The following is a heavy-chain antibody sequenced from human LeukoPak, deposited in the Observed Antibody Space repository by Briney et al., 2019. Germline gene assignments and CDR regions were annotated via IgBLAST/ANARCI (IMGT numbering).Heavy chain of an antibody. CDR2: ISSSGTT. CDR3: ARQDVRGGTYFTLY. J-gene: IGHJ4*02. V-gene: IGHV4-39*01. Sequence: SETLSLTCTVSGDSISSNDYYWGCIRQPPGKGLEWIGSISSSGTTYYNPSLKSRVTISVDTSKNEFSLKERSVTVADTAIYFCARQDVRGGTYFTLYWGQGTLVTVSS. CDR1: GDSISSNDYY. D-gene: IGHD1-26*01.